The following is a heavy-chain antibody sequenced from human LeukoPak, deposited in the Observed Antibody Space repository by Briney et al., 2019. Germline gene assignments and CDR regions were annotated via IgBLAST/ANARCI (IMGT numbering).Heavy chain of an antibody. J-gene: IGHJ5*02. CDR3: ARAYYYDSSGYNWFDP. CDR1: GGSISSGLYY. Sequence: PSETLSLTCTVSGGSISSGLYYWSWIRQPAGKGLEWIGRIYTSGSTNYNPSLKSRVTISVDTSKNQFSLKLSSVTAADTAVYYCARAYYYDSSGYNWFDPWGQGTLVTVSS. D-gene: IGHD3-22*01. V-gene: IGHV4-61*02. CDR2: IYTSGST.